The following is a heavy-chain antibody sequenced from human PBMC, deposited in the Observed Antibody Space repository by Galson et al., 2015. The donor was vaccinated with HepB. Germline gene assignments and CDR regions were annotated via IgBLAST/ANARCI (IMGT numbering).Heavy chain of an antibody. J-gene: IGHJ4*02. D-gene: IGHD3-10*01. Sequence: SLRLSCAASGFTFSNYWMHWVRQGPGKGLVWVSRINSDGSRISYADSVKGRFTISRDNAKNTLYVQMNSLRAEDTAVYYCARGEHYYSSGSYYNDYWGQGTLVTVSS. CDR1: GFTFSNYW. V-gene: IGHV3-74*01. CDR2: INSDGSRI. CDR3: ARGEHYYSSGSYYNDY.